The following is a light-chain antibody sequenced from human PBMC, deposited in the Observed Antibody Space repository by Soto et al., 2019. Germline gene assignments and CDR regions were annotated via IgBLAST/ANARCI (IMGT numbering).Light chain of an antibody. J-gene: IGKJ1*01. V-gene: IGKV3-20*01. Sequence: EIVLTQSQGTLSLSRKERDTLXRRTSQSVSSSYLAWYQQKPGQAPRLLIYGASSRATGIPDRFSGSGSGTEFTLTISSLQPDDFATYYCQQYNTISRTFGQGTKVDIK. CDR3: QQYNTISRT. CDR2: GAS. CDR1: QSVSSSY.